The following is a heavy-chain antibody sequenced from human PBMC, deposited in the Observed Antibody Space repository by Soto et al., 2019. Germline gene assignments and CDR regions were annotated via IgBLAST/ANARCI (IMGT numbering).Heavy chain of an antibody. CDR1: GGSISSYY. CDR2: IYYSGST. V-gene: IGHV4-59*01. Sequence: SETLSLTCTVSGGSISSYYWSWIRQPPGKGLEWIGYIYYSGSTNYNPSLKSRVTISVGTSKNQFSLKLSSVTAADTAVYYCARDSGYSGFYWGRGALVTVSS. D-gene: IGHD5-12*01. CDR3: ARDSGYSGFY. J-gene: IGHJ4*02.